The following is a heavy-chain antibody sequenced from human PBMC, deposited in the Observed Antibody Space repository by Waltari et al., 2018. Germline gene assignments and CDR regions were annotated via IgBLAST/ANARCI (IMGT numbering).Heavy chain of an antibody. D-gene: IGHD3-22*01. Sequence: EVQLLESGGGLVQPGGSLRLSCAASGFTFSSYAMSWVRQAPGKGLEWVAAISGSGGSTYYADSVKGRFTISRDNSKNTLYLQMNSLRAEDTAVYYCAKGAPHSSGYSPAYYYGMDVWGQGTTVTVSS. J-gene: IGHJ6*02. CDR3: AKGAPHSSGYSPAYYYGMDV. CDR2: ISGSGGST. CDR1: GFTFSSYA. V-gene: IGHV3-23*01.